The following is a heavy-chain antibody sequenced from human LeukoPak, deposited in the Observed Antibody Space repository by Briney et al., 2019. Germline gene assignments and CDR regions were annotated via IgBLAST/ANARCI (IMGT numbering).Heavy chain of an antibody. V-gene: IGHV3-30*02. J-gene: IGHJ4*02. CDR2: IRYDGSNK. CDR1: GFTFSSYA. CDR3: AKEGYCSGGSYYSPYYFYY. D-gene: IGHD2-15*01. Sequence: GGSLRLSCVASGFTFSSYAMNWVRQAPGKGLEWVAFIRYDGSNKYYADSVKGRFTISRDNSKNTLYLQMNSLRAEDTAVYYFAKEGYCSGGSYYSPYYFYYWGQGTLVTVSS.